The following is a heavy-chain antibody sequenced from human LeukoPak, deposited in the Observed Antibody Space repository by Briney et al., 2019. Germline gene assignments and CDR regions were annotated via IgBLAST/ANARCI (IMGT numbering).Heavy chain of an antibody. CDR3: VRDHHRRLYDSQTRDTFDI. V-gene: IGHV3-9*01. D-gene: IGHD3-22*01. J-gene: IGHJ3*02. CDR1: GFTFDDYA. CDR2: ITWNSDST. Sequence: SLRLSCAASGFTFDDYAMHWVRQAPGKGLEWVSGITWNSDSTDYADSVKGRFTISRDNAQNSLYLQMNSLRAEDTAVYYCVRDHHRRLYDSQTRDTFDIWGQGTMVTVSS.